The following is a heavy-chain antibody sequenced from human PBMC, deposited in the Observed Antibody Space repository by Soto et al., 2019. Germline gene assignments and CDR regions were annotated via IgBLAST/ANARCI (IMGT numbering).Heavy chain of an antibody. D-gene: IGHD1-7*01. Sequence: GGSLRLSCAGSGFIFSDHYMDWVRQAPGEGLEWVGRIRNKAHSYTTEYAESVKGRFTISRDDSTNSLYLQRNSLKTEDTAMYYCARTFDNHWNSHYFDCWGQGTLVTVSS. CDR1: GFIFSDHY. V-gene: IGHV3-72*01. J-gene: IGHJ4*02. CDR3: ARTFDNHWNSHYFDC. CDR2: IRNKAHSYTT.